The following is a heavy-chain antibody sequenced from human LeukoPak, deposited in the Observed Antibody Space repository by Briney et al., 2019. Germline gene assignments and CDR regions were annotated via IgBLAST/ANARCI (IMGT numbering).Heavy chain of an antibody. CDR2: INHSGST. V-gene: IGHV4-34*01. Sequence: PSETLSLTCAVYGGSFSGYYWSWIRQPPGKGLEWIGEINHSGSTNYNPSLKSRVTISVDTSKNRFSLKLSSVTAADTAVYYCARGLVTMIVPANAFDIWGQGTMVTVSS. CDR3: ARGLVTMIVPANAFDI. D-gene: IGHD3-22*01. J-gene: IGHJ3*02. CDR1: GGSFSGYY.